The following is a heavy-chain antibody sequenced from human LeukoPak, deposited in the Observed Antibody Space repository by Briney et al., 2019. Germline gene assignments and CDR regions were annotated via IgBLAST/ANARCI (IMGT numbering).Heavy chain of an antibody. V-gene: IGHV1-8*01. CDR3: ARGRSNSWNYYFGH. CDR2: MNPNSGNT. CDR1: GYTFTSYD. J-gene: IGHJ4*02. Sequence: ASVKLSCKASGYTFTSYDINWVRQATGQGLEWMGGMNPNSGNTDYAQNFQGRVTMTRNTSINTAYMQLSSLRSEDTAVYYCARGRSNSWNYYFGHWGQGTLVTVPS. D-gene: IGHD6-13*01.